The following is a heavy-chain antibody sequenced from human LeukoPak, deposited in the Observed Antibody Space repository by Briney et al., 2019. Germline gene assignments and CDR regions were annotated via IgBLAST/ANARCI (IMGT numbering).Heavy chain of an antibody. CDR2: ISSSSSTV. CDR1: GFTFSSFE. D-gene: IGHD2-2*01. CDR3: ARDRDCSSTSCYAPFDY. J-gene: IGHJ4*02. Sequence: GGSLRLSCAASGFTFSSFEVNWVRQAPGKGLEWVSYISSSSSTVYYADSLKGRFTISRDNAKNSLYLQMNSLRDEDMAVYYCARDRDCSSTSCYAPFDYWGQGTLVTVSS. V-gene: IGHV3-48*03.